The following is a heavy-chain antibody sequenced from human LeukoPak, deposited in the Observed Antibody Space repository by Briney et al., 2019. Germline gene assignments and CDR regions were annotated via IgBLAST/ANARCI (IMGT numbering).Heavy chain of an antibody. D-gene: IGHD5-18*01. CDR1: GGSFSGYY. J-gene: IGHJ4*02. CDR3: ARGTAMVSIDY. CDR2: INHSGST. V-gene: IGHV4-34*01. Sequence: SETLSLTCAAYGGSFSGYYWSWIRQPPGKGLEWIGEINHSGSTNYNPSLKSRVTISVDTSKNQFSLKLSSVTAADTAVYYCARGTAMVSIDYWGQGTLVTVSS.